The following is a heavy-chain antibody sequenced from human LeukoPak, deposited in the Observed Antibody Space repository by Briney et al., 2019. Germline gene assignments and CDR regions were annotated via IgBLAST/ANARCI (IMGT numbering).Heavy chain of an antibody. J-gene: IGHJ5*02. CDR2: INHSGST. Sequence: NPSETLSLTCAVYGGSFSGYYWSWIRQPPGKGLEWIGEINHSGSTNYNPSLKSRVTISVDTSKNQFSLKLSSVTAADTAVYYCARVLIWFGQLQNWFDPWGPGTLVTVSS. V-gene: IGHV4-34*01. D-gene: IGHD3-10*01. CDR3: ARVLIWFGQLQNWFDP. CDR1: GGSFSGYY.